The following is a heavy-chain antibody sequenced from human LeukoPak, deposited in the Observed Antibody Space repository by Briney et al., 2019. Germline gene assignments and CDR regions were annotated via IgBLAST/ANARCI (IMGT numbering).Heavy chain of an antibody. CDR2: INHSGST. CDR3: ARDRSGSSVY. Sequence: SETLSLTCAVYGGSFSGYYWSWIRQPPGKGLEWIGEINHSGSTNYNPSLKSRVTISVDTSKNQFSLKLSSVTAADTAVYYCARDRSGSSVYWGQGTLVTVSS. CDR1: GGSFSGYY. J-gene: IGHJ4*02. D-gene: IGHD1-26*01. V-gene: IGHV4-34*01.